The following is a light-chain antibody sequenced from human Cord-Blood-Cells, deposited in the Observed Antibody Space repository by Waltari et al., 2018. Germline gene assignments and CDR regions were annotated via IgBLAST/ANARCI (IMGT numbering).Light chain of an antibody. CDR1: QSISSW. CDR3: QQYNSYSYT. J-gene: IGKJ2*01. CDR2: KAS. V-gene: IGKV1-5*03. Sequence: DIQMTQSPSTLSASVGDRVTITCRASQSISSWLAWYQQKPGKAPKRLIYKASSLESGVPSRFSGSGSGTEFTLTISSLQPDDFATYYCQQYNSYSYTFGQGTKLDIK.